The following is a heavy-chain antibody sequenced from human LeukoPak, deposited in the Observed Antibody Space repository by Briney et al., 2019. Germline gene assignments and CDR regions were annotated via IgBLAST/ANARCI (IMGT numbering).Heavy chain of an antibody. CDR1: GYTFTGYY. J-gene: IGHJ3*02. Sequence: ASVKVSCKASGYTFTGYYMHWVRQAPGQGLEWMGWINPNSGGTNYAQKFQGRVTMTRDTSISTAYMELSRLRSDDTAVYYCARDSLLLWFGELNSGAFDIWGQGTMVTVSS. CDR3: ARDSLLLWFGELNSGAFDI. V-gene: IGHV1-2*02. D-gene: IGHD3-10*01. CDR2: INPNSGGT.